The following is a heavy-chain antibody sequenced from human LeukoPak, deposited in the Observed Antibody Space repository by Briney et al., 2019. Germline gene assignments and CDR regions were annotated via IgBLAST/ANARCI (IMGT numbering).Heavy chain of an antibody. J-gene: IGHJ4*02. CDR3: AKRLDIVVVPAALDY. D-gene: IGHD2-2*03. CDR1: GFTFSSYA. Sequence: GGSLRLSCAASGFTFSSYAMSWVRQAPGKGLEWVSAISGSGGSTYYADSVKGRFTISGDNSKSTLYLQMNSLRAEDTAVYYCAKRLDIVVVPAALDYWGQGTLVPVSS. V-gene: IGHV3-23*01. CDR2: ISGSGGST.